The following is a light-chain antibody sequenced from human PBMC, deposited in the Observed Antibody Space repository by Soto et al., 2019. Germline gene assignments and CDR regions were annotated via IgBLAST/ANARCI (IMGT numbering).Light chain of an antibody. J-gene: IGKJ1*01. V-gene: IGKV3-15*01. CDR1: QSVGSN. CDR2: GAS. CDR3: QQCNNWPSWA. Sequence: EIVMTQSPATLSVSPGERATLSCRASQSVGSNLAWYQQKPGQAPRLLIYGASTRATGVPARFSGSGSGTEFTLTISSLQSEDFAVYYCQQCNNWPSWAFGQGTQVEIK.